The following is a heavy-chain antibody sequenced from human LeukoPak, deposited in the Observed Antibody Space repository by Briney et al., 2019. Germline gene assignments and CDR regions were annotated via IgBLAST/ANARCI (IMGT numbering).Heavy chain of an antibody. V-gene: IGHV4-61*08. CDR2: IYYSGST. J-gene: IGHJ4*02. Sequence: ASETLSLTCAVSGGSISSGGYSWSWIRQPPGKGLEWIGYIYYSGSTNYNPSLKRRVTISVDTSKNQFSLKLSSVTAADTAVYYCARANLGYCSGGSCYDESFDYWGQGTLVTVSS. CDR3: ARANLGYCSGGSCYDESFDY. CDR1: GGSISSGGYS. D-gene: IGHD2-15*01.